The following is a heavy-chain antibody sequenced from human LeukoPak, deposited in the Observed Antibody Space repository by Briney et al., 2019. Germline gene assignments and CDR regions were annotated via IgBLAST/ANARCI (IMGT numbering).Heavy chain of an antibody. V-gene: IGHV1-8*01. J-gene: IGHJ4*02. CDR2: MSPNSGDT. Sequence: GASVKVSCKASGYTFTSYDFNWVRQAPGQRPERMGWMSPNSGDTGYAQKFQDRVTMTRNASISTAYMELSSLRADDTAVYYCARGPPNWGYDYWGPGTLVTVSS. D-gene: IGHD7-27*01. CDR1: GYTFTSYD. CDR3: ARGPPNWGYDY.